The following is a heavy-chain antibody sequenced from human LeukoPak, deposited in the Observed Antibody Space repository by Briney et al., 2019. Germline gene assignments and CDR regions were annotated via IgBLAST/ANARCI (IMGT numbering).Heavy chain of an antibody. CDR2: IYHSGST. V-gene: IGHV4-38-2*01. J-gene: IGHJ4*02. D-gene: IGHD2-2*01. CDR1: GFTFSNYS. Sequence: GSLRLSCAASGFTFSNYSLNWVRQAPGKGLEWIGSIYHSGSTYYNPSLKSRVTISVDTSKNQFSLKLSSVTAADTAVYYCARLVVVPAALAFDYWGQGTLVTVSS. CDR3: ARLVVVPAALAFDY.